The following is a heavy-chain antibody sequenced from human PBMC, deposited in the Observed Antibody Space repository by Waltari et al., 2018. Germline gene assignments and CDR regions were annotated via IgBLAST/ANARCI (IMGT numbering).Heavy chain of an antibody. D-gene: IGHD5-18*01. Sequence: EVQLVEAGGDIVQPGGSLRLSCAASGFRFSDYWMHWVRQVPGKGLVVCSRINSDGSSISYSDAVKGRFTISRDNSKNMLYLQLNSLRAEDTAVYYCARKGGRGYTYGPFYYDSWGQGTLVTVSS. CDR3: ARKGGRGYTYGPFYYDS. CDR1: GFRFSDYW. V-gene: IGHV3-74*01. J-gene: IGHJ4*02. CDR2: INSDGSSI.